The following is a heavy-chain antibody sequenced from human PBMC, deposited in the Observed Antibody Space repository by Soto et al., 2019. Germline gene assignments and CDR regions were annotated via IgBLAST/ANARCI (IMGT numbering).Heavy chain of an antibody. V-gene: IGHV3-21*01. Sequence: GGSLRLSCAASGFTFSSYSMNWVRQAPGKGLEWVSSISSSSSYIYYADSVKGRFTISRDNAKNSLYLQMNSLRAEDTAVYYCARDQGLQQLTDYYYYGMDVWGQGTTVTVSS. J-gene: IGHJ6*02. D-gene: IGHD6-13*01. CDR1: GFTFSSYS. CDR2: ISSSSSYI. CDR3: ARDQGLQQLTDYYYYGMDV.